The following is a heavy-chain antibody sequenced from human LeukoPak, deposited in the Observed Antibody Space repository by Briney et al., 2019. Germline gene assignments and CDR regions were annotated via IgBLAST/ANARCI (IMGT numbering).Heavy chain of an antibody. CDR2: INHSGST. Sequence: SETLSLTCAVYGGSFSGYYWSWIRQPPGKGLEWIGVINHSGSTNYNPSLKSRVTISVDTSKNQFSLRLSSVTAADTAVYYCARHLNAGSYPLDHWGQGTLVTVSS. J-gene: IGHJ4*02. D-gene: IGHD1-26*01. CDR3: ARHLNAGSYPLDH. V-gene: IGHV4-34*01. CDR1: GGSFSGYY.